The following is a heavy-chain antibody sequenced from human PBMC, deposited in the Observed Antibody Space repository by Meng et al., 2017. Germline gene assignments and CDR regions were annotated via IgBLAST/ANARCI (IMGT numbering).Heavy chain of an antibody. Sequence: SETLSLTCTVSGGSISSYYWSWIRQPPGKGLEWIGYIYYSGSTNYNPSLKSRVTISVDTSKNQFSLKLSSVTAADTAVYYCARVGYSSSWDLYYFDYWGQGTLVTGSS. J-gene: IGHJ4*02. CDR1: GGSISSYY. D-gene: IGHD6-13*01. CDR3: ARVGYSSSWDLYYFDY. CDR2: IYYSGST. V-gene: IGHV4-59*01.